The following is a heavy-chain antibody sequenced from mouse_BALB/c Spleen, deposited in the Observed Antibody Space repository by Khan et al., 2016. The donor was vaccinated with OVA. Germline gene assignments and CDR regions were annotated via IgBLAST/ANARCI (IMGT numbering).Heavy chain of an antibody. CDR2: MWGGGGT. CDR3: ARANYRYDGYYGMDY. J-gene: IGHJ4*01. D-gene: IGHD2-14*01. Sequence: QVQLKQSGPGLVAPSQSLSSTCTVSGFSLSRYNIHWVRQPPGKGLEWLGVMWGGGGTDYNSTLKSRLSISKDNSKSKVFLKMNSLQTDDTAMYYCARANYRYDGYYGMDYWGQGTSVTVSS. CDR1: GFSLSRYN. V-gene: IGHV2-6-4*01.